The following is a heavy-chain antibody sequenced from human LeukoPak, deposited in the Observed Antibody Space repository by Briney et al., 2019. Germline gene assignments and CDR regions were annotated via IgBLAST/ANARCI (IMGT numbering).Heavy chain of an antibody. CDR2: IIPILGIA. J-gene: IGHJ4*02. CDR1: GGTFSSYA. D-gene: IGHD3-22*01. V-gene: IGHV1-69*04. CDR3: ARKRYYYDSSGYYDFDY. Sequence: SVKVSCKASGGTFSSYAISWVRQAPGQGLEWMGRIIPILGIANYAQKFQGRVTMTTDTSTSTAYMELRSLRSDDTAVYYCARKRYYYDSSGYYDFDYWGQGTLVTVSS.